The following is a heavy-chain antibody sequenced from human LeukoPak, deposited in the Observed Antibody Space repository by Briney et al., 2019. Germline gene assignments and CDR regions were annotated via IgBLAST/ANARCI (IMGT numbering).Heavy chain of an antibody. V-gene: IGHV1-69*06. CDR3: ARQDESVYYDILTEGRGYYYMDV. J-gene: IGHJ6*03. D-gene: IGHD3-9*01. Sequence: GASVKVSCKASGGTFSSYAISWVRQAPGQGLEWMGGIIPIFGTANYAQKFQGRVTITADKSTSTAYMELSSLRSEDTAVYYCARQDESVYYDILTEGRGYYYMDVWGKGTTVTVSS. CDR1: GGTFSSYA. CDR2: IIPIFGTA.